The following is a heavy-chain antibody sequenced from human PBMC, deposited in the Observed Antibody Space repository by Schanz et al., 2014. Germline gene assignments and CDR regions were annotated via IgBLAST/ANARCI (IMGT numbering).Heavy chain of an antibody. Sequence: QVQLVQSGAEVKKPGASVRLSCEASGYTFTSYDINWVRQAPGQGLEWMGRIIPILDKTNYAQKFQGRVTMTRDTSTSTVYMELSSLRSEDTAVYYCARDGEAAAGCDYWGQGTLVTVSS. CDR2: IIPILDKT. CDR1: GYTFTSYD. D-gene: IGHD6-13*01. V-gene: IGHV1-46*03. J-gene: IGHJ4*02. CDR3: ARDGEAAAGCDY.